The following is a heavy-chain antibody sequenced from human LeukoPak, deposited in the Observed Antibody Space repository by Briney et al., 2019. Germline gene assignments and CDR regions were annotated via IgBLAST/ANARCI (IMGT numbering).Heavy chain of an antibody. CDR2: SNWNGVST. J-gene: IGHJ4*02. Sequence: GGSLRLSCAASGFTFDDYGMSWVRQAPGKGREWVSGSNWNGVSTGYGDSVEGRLTISRDNDKNSLYLQMKSLRAEDTALYYCARDGIYSSSWYSPSDYWGQGTLVTVSS. CDR3: ARDGIYSSSWYSPSDY. V-gene: IGHV3-20*04. CDR1: GFTFDDYG. D-gene: IGHD6-13*01.